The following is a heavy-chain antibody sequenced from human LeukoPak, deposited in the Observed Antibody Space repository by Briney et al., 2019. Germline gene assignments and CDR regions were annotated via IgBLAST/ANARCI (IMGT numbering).Heavy chain of an antibody. CDR1: GFTFTIYA. CDR2: ISGPGGNT. J-gene: IGHJ4*02. V-gene: IGHV3-23*01. CDR3: AKGKREWELLPFDY. Sequence: PGGSLRLSCAASGFTFTIYAMTWVRQAPGKGLEWVSAISGPGGNTYYTDSVKGRFTISRDNSKNTLYLEMNSLRAEDTALYYCAKGKREWELLPFDYWGQGTLVTVSS. D-gene: IGHD1-26*01.